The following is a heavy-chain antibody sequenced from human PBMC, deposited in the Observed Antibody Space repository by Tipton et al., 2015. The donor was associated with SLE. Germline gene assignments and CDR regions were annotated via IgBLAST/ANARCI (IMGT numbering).Heavy chain of an antibody. Sequence: GLVKPSETLSLTCTVSGGSISSYYWSWIRQPPGKGLEWIGYIYYSGSTNYNPSLKSRVTISVDTSKNQFSLNLSSVTAADTAVYYCARGGIYHDYSGNFDYWGQGTLVSASS. CDR2: IYYSGST. V-gene: IGHV4-59*01. D-gene: IGHD3-22*01. CDR1: GGSISSYY. J-gene: IGHJ4*02. CDR3: ARGGIYHDYSGNFDY.